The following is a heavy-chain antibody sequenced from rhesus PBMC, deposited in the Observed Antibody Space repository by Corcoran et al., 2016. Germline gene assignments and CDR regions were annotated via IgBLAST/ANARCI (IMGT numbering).Heavy chain of an antibody. CDR1: GGSISSSY. CDR3: AREGIAAAGTGDY. V-gene: IGHV4-169*02. D-gene: IGHD6-25*01. J-gene: IGHJ4*01. Sequence: QLQLQESGPGLVKPSETLSVTCAVSGGSISSSYWSWIRQAPGKGLEWIGYIYGSGSSTNYNPSLKIRVTLSLDTSKNQLSLKLSAVTTADTAVYYCAREGIAAAGTGDYWGQGVLVTVSS. CDR2: IYGSGSST.